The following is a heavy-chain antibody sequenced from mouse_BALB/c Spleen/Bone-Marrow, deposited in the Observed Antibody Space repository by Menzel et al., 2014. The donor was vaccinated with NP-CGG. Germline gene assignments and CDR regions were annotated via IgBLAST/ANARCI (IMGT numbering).Heavy chain of an antibody. CDR1: GYTFTTYT. J-gene: IGHJ1*03. Sequence: LQQSGAELARPGASVKMSCKASGYTFTTYTIHWVKQRPGRGLEWIGYINPSSGYANYNQNFKDKATLTADKSSSTAYMQLSSLTSEDSAVYYCTRITTVVRYFDVWGTGTTVTVSS. V-gene: IGHV1-4*01. CDR3: TRITTVVRYFDV. D-gene: IGHD1-1*01. CDR2: INPSSGYA.